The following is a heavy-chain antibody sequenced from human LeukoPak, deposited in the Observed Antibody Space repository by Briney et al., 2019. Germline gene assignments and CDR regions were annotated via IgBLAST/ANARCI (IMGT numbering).Heavy chain of an antibody. D-gene: IGHD6-19*01. Sequence: PGRSLRLSCAASGFTFSSFPMHWVRQAPGKGLEWVAVISYDGGNKYYADSVKGRFTISRDNSKNTLYLQMNSLRAEDAAVYYCASPAYTSGWYVTSIPHHWGQGTLVTVSS. V-gene: IGHV3-30-3*01. CDR3: ASPAYTSGWYVTSIPHH. CDR2: ISYDGGNK. J-gene: IGHJ5*02. CDR1: GFTFSSFP.